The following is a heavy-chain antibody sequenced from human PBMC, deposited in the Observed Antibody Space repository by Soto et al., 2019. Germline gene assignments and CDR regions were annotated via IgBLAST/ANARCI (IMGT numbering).Heavy chain of an antibody. Sequence: GGSLRLSXAASGFTFSSYAMSWVRQAPGKGLEWVSAISGSGGSTYYADSVKGRFTISRDNSKNTLYLQMNSLRAEDTPVYYCAKGYTMAFDFDYWGQGTLVTVSS. V-gene: IGHV3-23*01. D-gene: IGHD3-10*01. CDR1: GFTFSSYA. J-gene: IGHJ4*02. CDR3: AKGYTMAFDFDY. CDR2: ISGSGGST.